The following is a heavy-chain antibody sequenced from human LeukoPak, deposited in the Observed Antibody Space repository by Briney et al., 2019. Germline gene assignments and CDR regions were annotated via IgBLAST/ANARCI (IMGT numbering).Heavy chain of an antibody. CDR3: ARDKRVAVAGTYIYYYYMDV. CDR2: ISSSGSTI. V-gene: IGHV3-48*03. D-gene: IGHD6-19*01. CDR1: GFTFSSYE. J-gene: IGHJ6*03. Sequence: GGSLRLSCAASGFTFSSYEMNWVRQAPGKGLEWVSYISSSGSTIYYADSVKGRFTISRDNAKNSLYLQMNSLRAADTAVYYCARDKRVAVAGTYIYYYYMDVWGNGTTVTISS.